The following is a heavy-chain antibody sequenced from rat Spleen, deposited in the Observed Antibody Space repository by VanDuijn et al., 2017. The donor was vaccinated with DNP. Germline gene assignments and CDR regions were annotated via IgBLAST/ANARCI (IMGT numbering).Heavy chain of an antibody. D-gene: IGHD2-2*01. CDR3: VREDKGVDA. V-gene: IGHV4-2*01. CDR1: GFNFNDYW. Sequence: EVKLVESGGGLVQPGRSLKLSCAASGFNFNDYWMGWVRQAPGKGLEWIGEINKDSSTIKYIPSLKDKFTISRDNVQNTLYLQMNKLGSEDTAIYYCVREDKGVDAWGQGASVTVSS. J-gene: IGHJ4*01. CDR2: INKDSSTI.